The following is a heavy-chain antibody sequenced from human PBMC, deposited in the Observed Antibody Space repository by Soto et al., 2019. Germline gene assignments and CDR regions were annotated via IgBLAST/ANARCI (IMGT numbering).Heavy chain of an antibody. J-gene: IGHJ6*02. CDR2: MNPNSGNT. CDR1: GYTFTSYD. CDR3: ASPQRYSSGWTYYYYGMDV. Sequence: QVQLVQSGAEVKKPGASVKVSCKASGYTFTSYDINWVRQATGQGLEWMGWMNPNSGNTGYAQKFQGRVTMTRNTSISTAYMELSSLRSEDTAVYYCASPQRYSSGWTYYYYGMDVWGQGTTVTVSS. D-gene: IGHD6-19*01. V-gene: IGHV1-8*01.